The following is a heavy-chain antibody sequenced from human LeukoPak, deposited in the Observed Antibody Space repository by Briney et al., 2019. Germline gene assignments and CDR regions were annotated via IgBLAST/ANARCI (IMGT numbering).Heavy chain of an antibody. D-gene: IGHD3-22*01. CDR2: IYYSGST. CDR1: GGSIRSSSYN. Sequence: PSETLYLPCTVPGGSIRSSSYNWGWIRQPPGKGLEWIGSIYYSGSTYYNPSLKSRVTISVDTSKNQFSLKLSSVTAADTAVFYFARFGGAMIVVVISWGQGTLVTVSS. CDR3: ARFGGAMIVVVIS. J-gene: IGHJ4*02. V-gene: IGHV4-39*01.